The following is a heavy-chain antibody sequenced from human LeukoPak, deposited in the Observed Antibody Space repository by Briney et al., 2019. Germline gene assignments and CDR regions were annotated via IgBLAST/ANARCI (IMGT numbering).Heavy chain of an antibody. V-gene: IGHV1-69*13. CDR2: IIPIFGTA. D-gene: IGHD6-19*01. CDR3: ARDPGLAVGSSGSFDY. J-gene: IGHJ4*02. CDR1: GGTFSSYA. Sequence: ASVKVSCKASGGTFSSYAISWVRQAPGQGLEWMGGIIPIFGTANYAQKFQGRVTITADESTSTAYMELSSLRSEDTAVYYCARDPGLAVGSSGSFDYWGQGTLVTVSS.